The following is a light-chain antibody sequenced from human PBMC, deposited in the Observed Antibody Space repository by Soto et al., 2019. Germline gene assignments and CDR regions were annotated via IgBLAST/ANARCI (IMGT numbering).Light chain of an antibody. CDR3: YSYSGENLYV. CDR2: EGT. CDR1: SSDVGSYNL. J-gene: IGLJ1*01. Sequence: VLTQPASVSASPGQSITIPCTGTSSDVGSYNLVSWFQQHPGKVPKLLMYEGTKRPSGLSDRFSGSKSGNTGSLTISGLQAEDEAAHYCYSYSGENLYVFGTGTRSPS. V-gene: IGLV2-23*01.